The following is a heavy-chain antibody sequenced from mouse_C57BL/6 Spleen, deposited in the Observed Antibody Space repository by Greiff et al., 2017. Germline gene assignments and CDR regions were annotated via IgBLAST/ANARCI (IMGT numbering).Heavy chain of an antibody. CDR3: TLYYDYDRNAMDY. CDR1: GFNIKDDY. J-gene: IGHJ4*01. D-gene: IGHD2-4*01. V-gene: IGHV14-4*01. Sequence: EVQLQQSGAELVRPGASVKLSCTASGFNIKDDYMHWVKQRPEQGLEWIGWIDPENGDTEYASKFQGKATITADTSSNTAYLQLSSLTSEDTAVYYCTLYYDYDRNAMDYWGQGTSVTVSS. CDR2: IDPENGDT.